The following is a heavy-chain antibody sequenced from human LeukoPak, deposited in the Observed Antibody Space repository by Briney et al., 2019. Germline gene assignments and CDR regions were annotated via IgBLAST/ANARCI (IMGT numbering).Heavy chain of an antibody. J-gene: IGHJ5*02. V-gene: IGHV1-2*02. CDR3: ARDAPYYYGSGSNWFDP. CDR1: GYTFTGYY. CDR2: INPNSGGT. D-gene: IGHD3-10*01. Sequence: GSVKVSCKASGYTFTGYYMHWVRPAPGQGLEWMGWINPNSGGTNYAQKFQGSVTMTRDTSISTAYMELSRLRSDDTAVYYCARDAPYYYGSGSNWFDPWGHGNLGSVSS.